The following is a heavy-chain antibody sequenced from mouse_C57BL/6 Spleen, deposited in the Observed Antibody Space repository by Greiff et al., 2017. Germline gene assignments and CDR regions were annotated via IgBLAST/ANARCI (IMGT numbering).Heavy chain of an antibody. D-gene: IGHD2-3*01. CDR1: GYTFTDYN. Sequence: EVKLQESGPELVKPGASVKIPCKASGYTFTDYNMDWVKQSHGKSLEWIGDINPNNGGTIYNQKFKGKATLTVDKSSSTAYMELRSLTSEDTAVYYCARWLLRGYYAMDYWGQGTSVTVSS. CDR2: INPNNGGT. CDR3: ARWLLRGYYAMDY. J-gene: IGHJ4*01. V-gene: IGHV1-18*01.